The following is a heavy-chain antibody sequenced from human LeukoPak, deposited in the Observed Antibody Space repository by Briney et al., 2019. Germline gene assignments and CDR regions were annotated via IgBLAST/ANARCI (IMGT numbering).Heavy chain of an antibody. CDR2: IYTSGST. CDR1: GGSISSGSYY. Sequence: SETLSLTCTVSGGSISSGSYYWSWIRQPAGKGLEWIGRIYTSGSTNYNPSLESRVTISVDTSKNQFSLKLSSVTAADTAVYYCARLGYDFWSGYYYYYYMDVWGKGTTVTVSS. V-gene: IGHV4-61*02. D-gene: IGHD3-3*01. CDR3: ARLGYDFWSGYYYYYYMDV. J-gene: IGHJ6*03.